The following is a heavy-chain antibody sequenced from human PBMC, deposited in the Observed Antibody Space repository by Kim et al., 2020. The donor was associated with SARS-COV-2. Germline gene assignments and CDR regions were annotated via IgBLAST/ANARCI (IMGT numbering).Heavy chain of an antibody. CDR3: ARKAASRSEGGFDP. V-gene: IGHV3-33*01. CDR2: IWADGGDR. J-gene: IGHJ5*02. D-gene: IGHD6-13*01. Sequence: GGSLRLSCAASGFSFSSYGMHWVRQSPGKGLEWVALIWADGGDRYYAESVKGRFTVSRDNSKNTLYLQMNSLRAEDTAVYYCARKAASRSEGGFDPWGPGTLVTVSS. CDR1: GFSFSSYG.